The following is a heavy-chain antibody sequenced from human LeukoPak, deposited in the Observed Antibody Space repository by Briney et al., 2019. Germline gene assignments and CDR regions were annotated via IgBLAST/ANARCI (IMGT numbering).Heavy chain of an antibody. Sequence: GGSLRLSCAASGFTFSSYGMHWVRQAPGKGLEWVAVISYDGSNTYYADSVKGRFTISRDNSKNTLYLQMNSLRAEDTAVYYCAKDNSSGFDYWGQGTLVTVSS. CDR1: GFTFSSYG. V-gene: IGHV3-30*18. D-gene: IGHD6-19*01. J-gene: IGHJ4*02. CDR2: ISYDGSNT. CDR3: AKDNSSGFDY.